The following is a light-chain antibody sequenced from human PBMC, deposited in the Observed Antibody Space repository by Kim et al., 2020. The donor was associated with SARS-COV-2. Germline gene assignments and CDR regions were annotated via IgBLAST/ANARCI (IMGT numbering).Light chain of an antibody. J-gene: IGKJ4*01. V-gene: IGKV3-15*01. CDR1: QSVNSN. CDR3: QHYNNWPLT. Sequence: LSPGDRATLSCRASQSVNSNLAWYQQKPGLGPRLLIYGASTRATGIPARFSGGGSGTDFTLTISSLQSEDFAVYYCQHYNNWPLTFGGGTKVDIK. CDR2: GAS.